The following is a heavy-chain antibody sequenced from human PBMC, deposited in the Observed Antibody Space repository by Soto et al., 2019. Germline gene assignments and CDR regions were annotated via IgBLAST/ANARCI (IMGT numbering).Heavy chain of an antibody. D-gene: IGHD3-10*01. CDR3: TRQVEGYGSGIYYKGYYYYGMDV. Sequence: EVQLVESGGGLVQPGGSLKLSCAASGFTFSGSAMHWVRQASGKGLEWVGRIRSKANSYATAYAASVKGRFTISRDDSMSTRYLHKNRRKTEDKGVYDCTRQVEGYGSGIYYKGYYYYGMDVWGKGTTVTVSS. CDR2: IRSKANSYAT. J-gene: IGHJ6*04. CDR1: GFTFSGSA. V-gene: IGHV3-73*01.